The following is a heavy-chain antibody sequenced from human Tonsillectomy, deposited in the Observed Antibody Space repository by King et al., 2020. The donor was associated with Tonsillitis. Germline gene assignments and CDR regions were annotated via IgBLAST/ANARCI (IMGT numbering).Heavy chain of an antibody. Sequence: VQLVESGAEVKKPGSSVKVSCKASGGTFSSYAISWVRQAPGQGLEWMGRIIPILGIANYAQKFQGRVTITADKSTSTAYMELSSLRSEDTAVYYCARASHCTHGVCYPGWFDPWGQGTLVTVSS. J-gene: IGHJ5*02. CDR3: ARASHCTHGVCYPGWFDP. CDR1: GGTFSSYA. CDR2: IIPILGIA. V-gene: IGHV1-69*09. D-gene: IGHD2-8*01.